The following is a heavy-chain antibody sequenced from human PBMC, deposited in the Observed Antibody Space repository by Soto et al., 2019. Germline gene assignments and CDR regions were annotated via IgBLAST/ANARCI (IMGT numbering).Heavy chain of an antibody. V-gene: IGHV3-9*01. J-gene: IGHJ3*02. CDR3: AKSSSGKSAFDI. Sequence: GGSLRLSCAASGFTFDDYAMHWVRQAPGKGLEWVSGISWNSGSIGYADSVKGRFTISRDNAKNSLYLQMNSLRAEDTALYYCAKSSSGKSAFDIWGQGTMVTVSS. CDR2: ISWNSGSI. CDR1: GFTFDDYA. D-gene: IGHD6-19*01.